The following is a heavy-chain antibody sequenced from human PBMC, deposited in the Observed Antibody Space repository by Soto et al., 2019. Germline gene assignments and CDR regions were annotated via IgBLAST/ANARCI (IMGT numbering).Heavy chain of an antibody. D-gene: IGHD3-10*02. Sequence: SETLSLTCAVSGGSISGGGFSWSWIRQPPGKGLEWIGYILHTGGTQYNPSLKSRVSMSVDKSKNTLFLHMSNLRAEDTAMYYCTIVRVADSALDHWGQGTLVTVSS. J-gene: IGHJ4*02. CDR2: ILHTGGT. CDR1: GGSISGGGFS. V-gene: IGHV4-30-2*02. CDR3: TIVRVADSALDH.